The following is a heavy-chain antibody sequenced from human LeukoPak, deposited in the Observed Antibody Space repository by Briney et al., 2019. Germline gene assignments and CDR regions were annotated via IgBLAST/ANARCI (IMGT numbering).Heavy chain of an antibody. V-gene: IGHV1-46*01. CDR3: ARDGDSSGYSQTFDY. CDR2: INPSGGST. CDR1: GYTFTSHY. J-gene: IGHJ4*02. D-gene: IGHD3-22*01. Sequence: ASVKVSCKASGYTFTSHYMHWVRQAPGQGLEWMGIINPSGGSTSYAQKFQGRVTMTRDTSTSTVYMELSSLRSEDTAVYYCARDGDSSGYSQTFDYWGQGTLVTVSS.